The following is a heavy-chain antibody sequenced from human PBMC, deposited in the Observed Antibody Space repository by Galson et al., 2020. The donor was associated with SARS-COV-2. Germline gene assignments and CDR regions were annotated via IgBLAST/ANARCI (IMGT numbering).Heavy chain of an antibody. D-gene: IGHD3-10*01. CDR2: IYYTGRT. CDR1: GGSISINY. Sequence: SETLSLTCTVSGGSISINYWNWIRQSPGKGLEWIGYIYYTGRTNYNPTLKSRVTISVDASKNQISLRLNSVTAADTAVYCCAREEFDDFYYYGMDLWGQGTTVTVSS. V-gene: IGHV4-59*01. J-gene: IGHJ6*02. CDR3: AREEFDDFYYYGMDL.